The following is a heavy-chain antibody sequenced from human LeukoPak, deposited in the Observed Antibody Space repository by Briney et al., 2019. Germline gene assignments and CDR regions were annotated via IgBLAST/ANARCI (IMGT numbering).Heavy chain of an antibody. V-gene: IGHV4-59*01. Sequence: PSETLSLTCTVSGGSISSYYWSWIRQPPGKGLEWIGHIYYSGSTNYNPSLKSRVTISVDTSKNQFSLKLSSVTAADTAVYYCARQRVASRRPDASDIWGQGTMVTVSS. CDR3: ARQRVASRRPDASDI. CDR2: IYYSGST. J-gene: IGHJ3*02. CDR1: GGSISSYY. D-gene: IGHD2-15*01.